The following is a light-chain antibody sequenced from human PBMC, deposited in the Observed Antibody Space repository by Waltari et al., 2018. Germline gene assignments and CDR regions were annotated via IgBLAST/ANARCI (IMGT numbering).Light chain of an antibody. CDR1: QGISNS. Sequence: DIQMTQSPPPLSASVGDTVTITFLASQGISNSLAWFQQKAGKAPTLLLYAASRMERGAPSRFSGSGSGTDYTLTISSLQPEDFATYYCQQYHNPPVTFGPGTKVDIK. V-gene: IGKV1-NL1*01. J-gene: IGKJ3*01. CDR3: QQYHNPPVT. CDR2: AAS.